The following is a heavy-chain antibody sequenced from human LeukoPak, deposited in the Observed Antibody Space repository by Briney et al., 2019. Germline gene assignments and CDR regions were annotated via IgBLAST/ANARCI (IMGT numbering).Heavy chain of an antibody. V-gene: IGHV1-18*01. CDR2: ISPCSGNT. CDR3: ARDGTWGRYYYDSTGYDYYFDY. J-gene: IGHJ4*02. D-gene: IGHD3-22*01. CDR1: GYTFTSYG. Sequence: EASVKVSCKASGYTFTSYGISWVRQAPGQGLEWMGWISPCSGNTNYAQKLQGRVTMTTDTSTSTAYMELRSLRSDDTAVYYCARDGTWGRYYYDSTGYDYYFDYWGQGTLVTVSS.